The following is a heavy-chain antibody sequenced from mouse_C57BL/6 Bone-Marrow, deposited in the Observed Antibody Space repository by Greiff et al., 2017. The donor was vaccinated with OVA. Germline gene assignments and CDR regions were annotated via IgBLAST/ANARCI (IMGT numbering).Heavy chain of an antibody. J-gene: IGHJ2*01. Sequence: VQLQQSGAELVMPGASVKLSCKASGYTFTSYWMHWVKQRPGQGLEWIGEIDPSDSYTNYNQKFKGKSTLTVDKSSSTAYMQLSSLTSEDSAVYYCARKSSYDYFDYWGQGTTLTVSS. D-gene: IGHD1-1*01. V-gene: IGHV1-69*01. CDR1: GYTFTSYW. CDR3: ARKSSYDYFDY. CDR2: IDPSDSYT.